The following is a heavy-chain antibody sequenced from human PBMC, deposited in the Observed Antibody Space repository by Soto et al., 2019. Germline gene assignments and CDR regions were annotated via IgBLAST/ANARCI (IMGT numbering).Heavy chain of an antibody. J-gene: IGHJ4*02. V-gene: IGHV4-28*01. D-gene: IGHD1-26*01. CDR2: IYYSGTT. CDR3: ASREIHGPIDY. Sequence: QVQLQESGPGLVKPSDTLSLTCAVSGYSISSSNWWGWIRQPPGKGLEWIGYIYYSGTTYYNPSLKSRVTMSVDTSKNQFSPKLTSVTAVDTAVYYCASREIHGPIDYWGQGTLVTVSS. CDR1: GYSISSSNW.